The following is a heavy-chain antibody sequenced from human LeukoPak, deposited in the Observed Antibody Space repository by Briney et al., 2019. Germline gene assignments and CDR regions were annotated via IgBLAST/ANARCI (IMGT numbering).Heavy chain of an antibody. CDR1: GYTFTSYD. D-gene: IGHD3-22*01. V-gene: IGHV1-8*01. Sequence: ASVKVSCKASGYTFTSYDINWVRQASGQGLEWMGWMNPTGGKTGYAQMFQGRVTMTWDTSLNTVYMELSGLTSEDTAVYYCARGFYDSSGYSHDAFDVWGQGSMVTVSS. J-gene: IGHJ3*01. CDR3: ARGFYDSSGYSHDAFDV. CDR2: MNPTGGKT.